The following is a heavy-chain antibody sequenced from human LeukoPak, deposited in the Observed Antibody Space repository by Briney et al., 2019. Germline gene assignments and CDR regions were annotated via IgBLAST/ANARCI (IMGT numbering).Heavy chain of an antibody. V-gene: IGHV1-18*01. CDR2: ISAYNGNT. CDR3: AREIYESPGTTRRDY. Sequence: GASVKVSCKASGDTFSSYGISWVRQAPGQGLEWMGWISAYNGNTNYAQKLQGRVTMTTDTSTSTAYMELRSLRSDDTAVYYCAREIYESPGTTRRDYWGQGTLVTVSS. D-gene: IGHD5-12*01. CDR1: GDTFSSYG. J-gene: IGHJ4*02.